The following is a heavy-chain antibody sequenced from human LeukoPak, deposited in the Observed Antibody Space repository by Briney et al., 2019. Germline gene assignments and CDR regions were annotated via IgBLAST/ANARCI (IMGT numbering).Heavy chain of an antibody. CDR3: AKGPYAGVYYFDY. Sequence: SGGSLRLSCAASGFTFSSYAMSWVRQAPGKGLEWVSAISGSGGSTYYADSVKGRFTISRDNSKNTLYLQMNSLRAEDTAVYYCAKGPYAGVYYFDYWGQGTLVTVSS. V-gene: IGHV3-23*01. CDR1: GFTFSSYA. J-gene: IGHJ4*02. D-gene: IGHD2-2*01. CDR2: ISGSGGST.